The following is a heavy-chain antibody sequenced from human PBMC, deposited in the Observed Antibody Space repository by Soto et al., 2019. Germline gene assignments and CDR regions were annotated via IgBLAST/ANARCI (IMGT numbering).Heavy chain of an antibody. J-gene: IGHJ4*02. V-gene: IGHV4-59*08. CDR2: IYYSGST. D-gene: IGHD1-26*01. CDR1: GDSMSNYY. CDR3: ARLRPSGTSDY. Sequence: SETPSLTCTVSGDSMSNYYWNWLRQPPGKGLEWIGYIYYSGSTNYNPSLKSRATISVDTSKNQFSLKLSSVTAADTAIYYCARLRPSGTSDYWGQGTLVTVSS.